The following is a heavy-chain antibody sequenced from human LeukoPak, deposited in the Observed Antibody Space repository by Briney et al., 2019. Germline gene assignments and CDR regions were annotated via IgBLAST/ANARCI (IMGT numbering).Heavy chain of an antibody. J-gene: IGHJ6*02. D-gene: IGHD5-18*01. CDR3: ARDRDTAMGSSYYYGMDV. Sequence: SETLSLTCTVSGGSINNYYWSWIRQPPGKGLEWIAYIYNSGTTNYNPSLKSRVTISVDTSKSQFSLKLTSVTAADTAVYYCARDRDTAMGSSYYYGMDVWGQGATVTVSS. V-gene: IGHV4-59*01. CDR1: GGSINNYY. CDR2: IYNSGTT.